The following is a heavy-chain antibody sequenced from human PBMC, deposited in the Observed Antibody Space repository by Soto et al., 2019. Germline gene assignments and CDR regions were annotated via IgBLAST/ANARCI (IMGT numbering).Heavy chain of an antibody. CDR3: AGIYSSGWYGPEDY. J-gene: IGHJ4*02. CDR1: GFTFSSYE. CDR2: ISSSGSTI. V-gene: IGHV3-48*03. Sequence: GSLRLSCAASGFTFSSYEMNWVRQAPGKGLEWVSYISSSGSTIYYADSVKGRFTISRDNAKNSLYLQMNSLRAEDTAVYYCAGIYSSGWYGPEDYWGQGTLVTVSS. D-gene: IGHD6-19*01.